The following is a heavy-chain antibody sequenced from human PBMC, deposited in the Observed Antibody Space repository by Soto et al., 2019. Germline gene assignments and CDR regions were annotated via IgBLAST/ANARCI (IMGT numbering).Heavy chain of an antibody. CDR2: IYYSGST. CDR3: ARHPNLELAPFDY. J-gene: IGHJ4*02. CDR1: GGSISSGGYY. Sequence: SETLSLTCTVSGGSISSGGYYWSWIRQHPGKGLEWIGYIYYSGSTYYNPSLKSRVTISVDTSKNQFSLKLSSVTAADTAVYYCARHPNLELAPFDYWGQGTLVTVSS. D-gene: IGHD1-7*01. V-gene: IGHV4-31*03.